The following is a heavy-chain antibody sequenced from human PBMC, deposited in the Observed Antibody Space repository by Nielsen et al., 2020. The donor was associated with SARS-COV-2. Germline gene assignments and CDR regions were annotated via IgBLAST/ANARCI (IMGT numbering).Heavy chain of an antibody. Sequence: SVKVSCKASGYTFTSYGISWVRQAPGQRLEWMGGIVPIFGTAFYAQKFRGRVTMNADASTSTAYMELRSLRSDDTAVYYCARPITNNYYYYYMDVWGKGTTVTVSS. D-gene: IGHD1-1*01. J-gene: IGHJ6*03. CDR1: GYTFTSYG. CDR2: IVPIFGTA. CDR3: ARPITNNYYYYYMDV. V-gene: IGHV1-69*13.